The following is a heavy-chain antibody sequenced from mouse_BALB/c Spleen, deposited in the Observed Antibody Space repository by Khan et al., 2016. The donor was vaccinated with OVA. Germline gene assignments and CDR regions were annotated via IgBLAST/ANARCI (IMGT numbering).Heavy chain of an antibody. Sequence: EVELVESGPELVKPGASLKISCKASVYFFIGSFMNWVLQTHGKGLKWIGGINPHIVETFYNQKLKGKAILTEDKSSSTVHMELRSLASEDSAVYYCARKNGSDFDYWGQGTTLTVSS. CDR2: INPHIVET. CDR3: ARKNGSDFDY. V-gene: IGHV1-20*02. J-gene: IGHJ2*01. D-gene: IGHD1-1*01. CDR1: VYFFIGSF.